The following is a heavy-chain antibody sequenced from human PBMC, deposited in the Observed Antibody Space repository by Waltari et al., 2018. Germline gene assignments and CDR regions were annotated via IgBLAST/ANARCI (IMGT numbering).Heavy chain of an antibody. V-gene: IGHV3-74*03. CDR1: GFTFSSHW. CDR3: ARDRGTATPLDP. CDR2: ITTDETKT. Sequence: EVQVVESGGGLVQPGGSLRLSCVASGFTFSSHWMHWVRQVSGKGLEGVSRITTDETKTAYADAGKGRFTVSRDNAKNTVYLQMTSVRAEDTGIYYCARDRGTATPLDPWGQGTVVTVSS. J-gene: IGHJ5*02. D-gene: IGHD3-10*01.